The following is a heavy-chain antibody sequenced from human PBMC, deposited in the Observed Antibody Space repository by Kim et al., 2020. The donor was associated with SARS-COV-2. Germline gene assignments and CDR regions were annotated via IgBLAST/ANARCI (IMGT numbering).Heavy chain of an antibody. Sequence: GGSLRLSCAASGFTFSIYEMNWVRQAPGKGLEWVSYISSSGSTRYYADSVKGRFTISRDNAKNSLYLQMNSLRAEDTAVYYCARVLLSGMDVWGQGTTVTVSS. J-gene: IGHJ6*02. V-gene: IGHV3-48*03. D-gene: IGHD3-10*01. CDR1: GFTFSIYE. CDR3: ARVLLSGMDV. CDR2: ISSSGSTR.